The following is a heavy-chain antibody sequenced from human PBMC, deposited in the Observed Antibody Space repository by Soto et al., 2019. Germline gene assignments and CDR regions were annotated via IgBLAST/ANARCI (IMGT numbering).Heavy chain of an antibody. J-gene: IGHJ6*02. D-gene: IGHD6-6*01. CDR1: GSTIKDFA. V-gene: IGHV3-9*01. Sequence: SLRLSCEASGSTIKDFAMHLVRLAPGKGLEWVSSIGWDPTKNDYADSVRGRFSITRDNAKYSLFLDMKKLRREYTAIYYCLKVSSVAAGPDNFYAMDVWGQGTAVTVSS. CDR3: LKVSSVAAGPDNFYAMDV. CDR2: IGWDPTKN.